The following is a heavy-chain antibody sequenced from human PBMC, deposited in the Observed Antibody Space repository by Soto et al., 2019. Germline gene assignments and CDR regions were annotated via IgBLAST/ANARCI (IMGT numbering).Heavy chain of an antibody. Sequence: ASVKVSCKASGYTFTSYYMHWVRQAPGQGLEWMGIINPSGGSTSYAKKFQGRVTMTRDTSTSTVYMELSSLRSEDTAVYYCARDIVVVPAAIVYFDYWGQGTLVTVSS. J-gene: IGHJ4*02. D-gene: IGHD2-2*01. V-gene: IGHV1-46*01. CDR1: GYTFTSYY. CDR2: INPSGGST. CDR3: ARDIVVVPAAIVYFDY.